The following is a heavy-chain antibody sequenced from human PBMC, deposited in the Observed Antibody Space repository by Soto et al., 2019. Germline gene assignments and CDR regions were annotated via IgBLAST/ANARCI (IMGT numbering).Heavy chain of an antibody. CDR3: ARAEACSGGSCYYSPLVY. Sequence: ASVKVSCKASGYTFTSYAMHWVRQAPGQSLEWMGWINAGNGNTKYSQKFQGRVTITRDTSASTAYMELSSLRSEDTAVYYCARAEACSGGSCYYSPLVYWGQGTLVT. J-gene: IGHJ4*02. D-gene: IGHD2-15*01. V-gene: IGHV1-3*01. CDR2: INAGNGNT. CDR1: GYTFTSYA.